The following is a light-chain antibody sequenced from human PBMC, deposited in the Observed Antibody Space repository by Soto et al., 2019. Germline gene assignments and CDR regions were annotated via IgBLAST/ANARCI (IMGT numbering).Light chain of an antibody. CDR2: EVS. CDR1: SSDVGGYNF. V-gene: IGLV2-14*01. J-gene: IGLJ2*01. Sequence: QSVLTQPASVSGSPGQSITISCTGISSDVGGYNFVSWYQQNQGKAPKLMIYEVSNRPSGVSDRFSGSKSGNTASLTISGLQAEDEADYYCSSYTSSSTLDVVFGGGTKLTVL. CDR3: SSYTSSSTLDVV.